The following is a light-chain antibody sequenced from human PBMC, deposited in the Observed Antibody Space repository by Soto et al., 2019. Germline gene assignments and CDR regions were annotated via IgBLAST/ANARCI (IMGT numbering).Light chain of an antibody. J-gene: IGKJ2*01. V-gene: IGKV3-11*01. CDR3: QVRTDWAPFKYT. Sequence: EIVLTQSPASLYLSAGESVTLSCRASQSVDTMVAWYQQQVGRTPRLLIYDTSNRATVVPGRFSGSGSGTDFTLTTSRLEPEDFAVYFCQVRTDWAPFKYTFGQGTKLEV. CDR1: QSVDTM. CDR2: DTS.